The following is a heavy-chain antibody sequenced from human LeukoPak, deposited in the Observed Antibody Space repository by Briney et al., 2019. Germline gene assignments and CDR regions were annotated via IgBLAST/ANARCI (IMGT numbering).Heavy chain of an antibody. V-gene: IGHV1-46*02. Sequence: GASAKVSCKASGYTFNNYYMNWVRQAPGQGLEWMGIINPSGGSTSYAQKFQGRVTMTRDTSTSTVYMELSSLRSEDTAVYYCARTYNWNDGYFDSWGQGTLVTVSS. J-gene: IGHJ4*02. CDR2: INPSGGST. CDR1: GYTFNNYY. CDR3: ARTYNWNDGYFDS. D-gene: IGHD1-20*01.